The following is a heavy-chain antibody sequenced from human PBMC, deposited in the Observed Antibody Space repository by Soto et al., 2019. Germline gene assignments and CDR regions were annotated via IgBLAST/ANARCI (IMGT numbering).Heavy chain of an antibody. V-gene: IGHV1-69*04. CDR3: ARDYYGSGSYWNNWFDP. J-gene: IGHJ5*02. CDR1: GGTFSSYT. D-gene: IGHD3-10*01. Sequence: SVKVSCKASGGTFSSYTISWVRQAPGQGLEWMGRIIPILGIANYAQKFQGRVTITADKSTSTAYMELSSLRSEDTAVYYCARDYYGSGSYWNNWFDPWGQGTLVTVSS. CDR2: IIPILGIA.